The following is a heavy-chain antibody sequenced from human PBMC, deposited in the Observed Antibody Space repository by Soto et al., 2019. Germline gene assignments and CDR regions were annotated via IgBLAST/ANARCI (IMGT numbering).Heavy chain of an antibody. V-gene: IGHV3-9*01. CDR1: GFTFESYA. CDR2: ISWNSGSI. J-gene: IGHJ4*02. D-gene: IGHD6-19*01. Sequence: EVQLVESGGGSVQPGRSLRLSCVASGFTFESYAMHWVRQVPGKGLEWVSGISWNSGSIGYEDSVKGRFTISRDKAQKSLYLEMNSLRVEDTAFYYCVKDIHEQWLVSHFEYWGQGALVTVSS. CDR3: VKDIHEQWLVSHFEY.